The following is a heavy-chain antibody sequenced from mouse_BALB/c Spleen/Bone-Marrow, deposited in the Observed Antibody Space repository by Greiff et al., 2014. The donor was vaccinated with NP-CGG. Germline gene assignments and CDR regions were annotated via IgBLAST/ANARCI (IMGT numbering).Heavy chain of an antibody. CDR1: GFTFSGFG. D-gene: IGHD1-1*01. Sequence: EVMLVESGGDLVKPGGSLKLSCAASGFTFSGFGMSWVRQSPDKRLEWVATIGVGGTYTYYPDSVKGRFTISRDNAKNTPYLRMSSLKSEDTAMYYCARPFTTVVATVFAYWGQGTLVTVSA. CDR2: IGVGGTYT. CDR3: ARPFTTVVATVFAY. J-gene: IGHJ3*01. V-gene: IGHV5-6*01.